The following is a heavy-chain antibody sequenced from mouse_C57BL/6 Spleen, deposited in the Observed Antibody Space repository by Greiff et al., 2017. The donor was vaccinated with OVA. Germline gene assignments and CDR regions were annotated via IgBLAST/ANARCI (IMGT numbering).Heavy chain of an antibody. J-gene: IGHJ3*01. CDR1: GFSFNTYA. D-gene: IGHD2-1*01. CDR3: VREGNGEAWFAY. CDR2: IRSKSNNYAT. V-gene: IGHV10-1*01. Sequence: EVKLVESGGGLVQPKGSLKLSCAASGFSFNTYAMNWVRQAPGKGLEWVARIRSKSNNYATYYADSVKDRFTISRDDSESMLYLQMNNLKTEDTAMYYCVREGNGEAWFAYWGQGTLVTVSA.